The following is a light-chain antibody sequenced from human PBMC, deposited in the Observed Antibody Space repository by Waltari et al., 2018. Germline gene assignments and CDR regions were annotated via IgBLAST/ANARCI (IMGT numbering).Light chain of an antibody. V-gene: IGLV2-23*02. CDR2: EVY. J-gene: IGLJ3*02. CDR1: NNDIGNYTL. CDR3: CSYAGRSTWV. Sequence: QAALTQPASVSGSPGQSITISCTGTNNDIGNYTLVSWYQQHPGKAPKHMMYEVYNGPSGLANRSSGANSGNTASLTIFGLQAEDEADYYCCSYAGRSTWVFGGGTKVTVL.